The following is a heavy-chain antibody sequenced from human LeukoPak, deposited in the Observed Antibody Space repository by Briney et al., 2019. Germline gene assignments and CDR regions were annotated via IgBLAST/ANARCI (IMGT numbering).Heavy chain of an antibody. J-gene: IGHJ4*02. Sequence: GGSLRLSCVVSGLTFSDAWVSWVRQSPGKGLEWVGRIKGKRDGRTTDYAAPVKGRFTISRDDSKNTVYLQMNSLQTEDTAVYYCTTSFYDILTGFYEFDCWGQGTLVTVSS. CDR2: IKGKRDGRTT. CDR3: TTSFYDILTGFYEFDC. D-gene: IGHD3-9*01. CDR1: GLTFSDAW. V-gene: IGHV3-15*01.